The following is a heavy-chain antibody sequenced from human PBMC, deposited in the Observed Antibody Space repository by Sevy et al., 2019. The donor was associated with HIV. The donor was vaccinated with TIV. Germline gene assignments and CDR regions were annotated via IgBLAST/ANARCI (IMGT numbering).Heavy chain of an antibody. CDR3: ARSPMGYYYYYYMDV. Sequence: ASVKVSCKASGGTFSSYAISWVRQAPGQGLEWMGGIIPSFGTANYAQKFQGRVTITADKSTSTAYMELSSLRSEDTAVYYCARSPMGYYYYYYMDVWGKGTTVTVSS. V-gene: IGHV1-69*06. CDR1: GGTFSSYA. CDR2: IIPSFGTA. J-gene: IGHJ6*03.